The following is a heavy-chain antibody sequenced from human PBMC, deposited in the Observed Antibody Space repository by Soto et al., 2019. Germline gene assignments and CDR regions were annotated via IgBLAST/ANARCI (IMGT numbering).Heavy chain of an antibody. CDR1: GFTFGDYA. V-gene: IGHV3-49*03. CDR2: IRSKAYGGTT. Sequence: GGSLRLSCTASGFTFGDYAMSWFRQAPGKGLEWVGFIRSKAYGGTTEYAASVKGRFTISRDDSKSIAYLQMNSLKTEDTAVYYCTRDSVGYYDILTGYFPPGFDYWGQGTLVTVSS. D-gene: IGHD3-9*01. CDR3: TRDSVGYYDILTGYFPPGFDY. J-gene: IGHJ4*02.